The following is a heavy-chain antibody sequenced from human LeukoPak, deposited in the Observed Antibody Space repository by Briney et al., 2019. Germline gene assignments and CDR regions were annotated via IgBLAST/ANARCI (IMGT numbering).Heavy chain of an antibody. J-gene: IGHJ4*02. CDR3: ARGRPAAGQYFFDY. CDR2: INYSGST. V-gene: IGHV4-39*01. CDR1: GASISSSSSY. D-gene: IGHD6-13*01. Sequence: SETLSLTCTVSGASISSSSSYWAWIRQPPGKGLEWIGSINYSGSTYYNPSLKSRVTISVDTSKEQFSLKLSSVTAADAAVYYCARGRPAAGQYFFDYWGQGAWSPSPQ.